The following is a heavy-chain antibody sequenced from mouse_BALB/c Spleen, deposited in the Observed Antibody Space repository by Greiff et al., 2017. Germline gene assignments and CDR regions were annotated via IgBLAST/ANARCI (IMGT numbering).Heavy chain of an antibody. CDR2: ISSGSSTI. CDR3: ATSSYWYFDV. V-gene: IGHV5-17*02. J-gene: IGHJ1*01. Sequence: EVQGVESGGGLVQPGGSRKLSCAASGFTFSSFGMHWVRQAPEKGLEWVAYISSGSSTIYYADTVKGRFTISRDNPKNTLFLQMTSLRSEDTAMYYCATSSYWYFDVWGAGTTVTVSS. CDR1: GFTFSSFG. D-gene: IGHD1-1*01.